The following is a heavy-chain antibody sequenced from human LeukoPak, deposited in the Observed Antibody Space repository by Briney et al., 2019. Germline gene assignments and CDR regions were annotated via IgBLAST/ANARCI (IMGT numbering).Heavy chain of an antibody. J-gene: IGHJ4*02. V-gene: IGHV3-74*01. Sequence: GGSLGLSCAASGFTFSTYWMHWVRQAPGKGLVGVARINTDGSYTSYADSVKGRFTISRDNAKNTLHLQMNSLRAEDTAVYYCTKGLTGNHDYWGQGTLVTVSS. CDR1: GFTFSTYW. D-gene: IGHD1-20*01. CDR2: INTDGSYT. CDR3: TKGLTGNHDY.